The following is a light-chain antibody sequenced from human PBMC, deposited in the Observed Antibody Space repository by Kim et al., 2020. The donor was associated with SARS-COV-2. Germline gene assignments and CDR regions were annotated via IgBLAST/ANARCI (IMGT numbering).Light chain of an antibody. V-gene: IGKV4-1*01. CDR3: QQYYKTPLT. J-gene: IGKJ5*01. CDR1: HSILYSSSNKNY. CDR2: WAS. Sequence: DIVMTQSPDSLAVSLGETATITCKSSHSILYSSSNKNYLTWYQQKPGQPPKQLIYWASARESGVPDRFSGSGSGTDFTLTISNLQAEDVAVYYCQQYYKTPLTFGQGTRLEIK.